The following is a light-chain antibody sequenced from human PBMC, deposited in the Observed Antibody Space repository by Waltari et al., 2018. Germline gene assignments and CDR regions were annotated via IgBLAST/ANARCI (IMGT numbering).Light chain of an antibody. CDR3: QHYDNWPFT. Sequence: EIAMTQSPATLSVSPGESATLSCRASKSVDPHLAWYQQRPGQAPRLLVYGASHRAAGVPPRFSGSGSGTEFTLTITSVQSDDFVIYFCQHYDNWPFTFGPGTKVDLK. CDR1: KSVDPH. V-gene: IGKV3-15*01. J-gene: IGKJ3*01. CDR2: GAS.